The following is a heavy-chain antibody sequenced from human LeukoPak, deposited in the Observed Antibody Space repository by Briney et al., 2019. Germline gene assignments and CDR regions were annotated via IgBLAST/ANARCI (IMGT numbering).Heavy chain of an antibody. Sequence: GGSLRLSCTASGFTFGDYAMSWVRQAPGKGLEWVGFIRSKAYGGTTEYAASVKGRFAISRDDSKSIAYLQMNSLKTEDTAVYYCTRDGDSDILTGYYPPASYYYYYMDVWGKGTTVTISS. J-gene: IGHJ6*03. CDR2: IRSKAYGGTT. D-gene: IGHD3-9*01. CDR1: GFTFGDYA. CDR3: TRDGDSDILTGYYPPASYYYYYMDV. V-gene: IGHV3-49*04.